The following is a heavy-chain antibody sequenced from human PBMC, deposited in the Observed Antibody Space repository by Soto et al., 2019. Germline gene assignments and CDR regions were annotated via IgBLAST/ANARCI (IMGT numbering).Heavy chain of an antibody. CDR2: ISYDGSNK. Sequence: QVQLVESGGGVVQPGRSLRLSCAASGFTFSSYAMHWVRQAPGKGLEWVAVISYDGSNKYYADSVKGRFTISRDNSKNTLYLQMNSLRAEDTAVYYCARGEDPKGMDVWGQGTTVTVSS. CDR3: ARGEDPKGMDV. V-gene: IGHV3-30-3*01. J-gene: IGHJ6*02. CDR1: GFTFSSYA.